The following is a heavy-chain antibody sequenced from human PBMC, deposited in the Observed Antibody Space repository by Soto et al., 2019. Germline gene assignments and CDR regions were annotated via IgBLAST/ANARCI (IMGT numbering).Heavy chain of an antibody. CDR3: ARLHYDILTGYREGQQYYFDY. CDR2: INAGNGNT. Sequence: QVPLVQSGAEVKKPGASVKVSCKASGYTFTSYAMHWVRQAPGQRLEWMGWINAGNGNTKYSQKFQGRVTITRDTSASTAYMELSSLRSEDTAVYYCARLHYDILTGYREGQQYYFDYWGQGTLVTVSS. CDR1: GYTFTSYA. D-gene: IGHD3-9*01. V-gene: IGHV1-3*01. J-gene: IGHJ4*02.